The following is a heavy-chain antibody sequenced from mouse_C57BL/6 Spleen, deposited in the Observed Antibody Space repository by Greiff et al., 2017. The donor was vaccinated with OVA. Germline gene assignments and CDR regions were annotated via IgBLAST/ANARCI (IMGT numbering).Heavy chain of an antibody. CDR2: INPNNGGT. CDR3: ARVRSNYWYFDV. V-gene: IGHV1-26*01. CDR1: GYTFTDYY. Sequence: EVQLQQSGPELVKPGASVKISCKASGYTFTDYYMNWVKQSHGKSLEWIGDINPNNGGTSYNQKFKGKATLTVDKSSSTAYMELRSLTSEVSAVYYCARVRSNYWYFDVWGTGTTVTVSS. D-gene: IGHD1-1*01. J-gene: IGHJ1*03.